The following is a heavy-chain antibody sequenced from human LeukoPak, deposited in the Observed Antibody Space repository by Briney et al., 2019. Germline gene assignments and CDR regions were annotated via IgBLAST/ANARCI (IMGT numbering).Heavy chain of an antibody. J-gene: IGHJ3*02. V-gene: IGHV3-72*01. CDR3: ARGKGYDFWSGYSSAFDI. D-gene: IGHD3-3*01. Sequence: GGSLRLSCAASGFTFSDHYMHWVRQAPGKGLEWVGRTRNKANMYKPEYAASVKGRDTISRDDSKNSLYLQMNSLKTEDTAVYYCARGKGYDFWSGYSSAFDIWGQGTMVTVSS. CDR2: TRNKANMYKP. CDR1: GFTFSDHY.